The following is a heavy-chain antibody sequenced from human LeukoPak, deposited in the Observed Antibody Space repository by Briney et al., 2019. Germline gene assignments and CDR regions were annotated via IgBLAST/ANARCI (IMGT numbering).Heavy chain of an antibody. CDR2: FCHSGST. CDR1: GGSISSSNYY. D-gene: IGHD2-2*01. CDR3: ATIPYYDYDMDV. V-gene: IGHV4-39*01. J-gene: IGHJ6*02. Sequence: SETLSLTCTVSGGSISSSNYYWGWIRPPPGKGLVWIGSFCHSGSTYYNPSLKSRVTISVDTSKNQFSLKLSSVTAADTAVYYCATIPYYDYDMDVWGQGTTVTVSS.